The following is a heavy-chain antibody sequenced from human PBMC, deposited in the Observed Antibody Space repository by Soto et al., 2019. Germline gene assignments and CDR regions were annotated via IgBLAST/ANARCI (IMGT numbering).Heavy chain of an antibody. D-gene: IGHD3-3*01. J-gene: IGHJ3*02. CDR3: ARTYYDFWSGYYKRAFDI. CDR1: GYTFTSYY. V-gene: IGHV1-46*03. Sequence: ASVKVSCKASGYTFTSYYMHWVRQAPGQGLEWMGIINPSGGSTSYAQKFQGRVTMTRDTSTSTVYMELSSLRSEDTAVYYCARTYYDFWSGYYKRAFDIWGQGTMVTVSS. CDR2: INPSGGST.